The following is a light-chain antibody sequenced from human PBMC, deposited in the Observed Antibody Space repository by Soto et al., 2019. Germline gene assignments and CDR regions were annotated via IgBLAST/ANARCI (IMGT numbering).Light chain of an antibody. CDR2: EDT. CDR1: SRDVGIYNL. CDR3: CSYAGSSTYV. J-gene: IGLJ1*01. V-gene: IGLV2-23*01. Sequence: QSSLTRPASVSGSPGQSITISCTGTSRDVGIYNLVSWYQLHPGKVPKLIIYEDTKRPSGISSRFSGSESGITAFLTISGLQAEDEADYYCCSYAGSSTYVFGTGTKVTVL.